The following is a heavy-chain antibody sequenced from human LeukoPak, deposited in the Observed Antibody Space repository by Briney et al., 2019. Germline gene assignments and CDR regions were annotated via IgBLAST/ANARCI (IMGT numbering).Heavy chain of an antibody. CDR3: ARGGSGTSVLYY. V-gene: IGHV3-23*01. CDR2: ISDSESST. Sequence: GGSLRLSCAASGFTFSSYAMTWVRQAPGKGLEWVSFISDSESSTNYVDSVKGRFTVSRDNSKNTLYLEMNSLRAEDTAVYYCARGGSGTSVLYYWGQGTLVTVYS. J-gene: IGHJ4*02. D-gene: IGHD2-2*01. CDR1: GFTFSSYA.